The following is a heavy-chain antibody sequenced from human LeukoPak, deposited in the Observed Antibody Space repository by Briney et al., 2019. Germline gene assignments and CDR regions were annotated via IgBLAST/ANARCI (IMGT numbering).Heavy chain of an antibody. CDR1: GFSFKDYG. CDR3: AKHLTATNTYIFFGLDV. CDR2: INWNGGGT. V-gene: IGHV3-9*01. D-gene: IGHD1-26*01. J-gene: IGHJ6*02. Sequence: GGTLRLSCAATGFSFKDYGMHWVRQPPGKGLEWVSAINWNGGGTDYADSVKGRFTISRDNAKNSLYLQLSSLRPEDTALYYCAKHLTATNTYIFFGLDVWGQGTSVTVSS.